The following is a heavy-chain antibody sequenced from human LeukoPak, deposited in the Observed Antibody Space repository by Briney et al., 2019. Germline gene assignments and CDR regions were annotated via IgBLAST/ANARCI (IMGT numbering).Heavy chain of an antibody. D-gene: IGHD6-13*01. CDR2: INPNSGGT. CDR3: ARGLGNSIAAAGDDY. Sequence: PGASVKVSCKASGYTFTGYYMHWVRQAPGQGREWMGWINPNSGGTNYAQKFQGRVTMTRDTSISTAYMELSRLRSDDTAVYYCARGLGNSIAAAGDDYWGQGTLVTVSS. V-gene: IGHV1-2*02. J-gene: IGHJ4*02. CDR1: GYTFTGYY.